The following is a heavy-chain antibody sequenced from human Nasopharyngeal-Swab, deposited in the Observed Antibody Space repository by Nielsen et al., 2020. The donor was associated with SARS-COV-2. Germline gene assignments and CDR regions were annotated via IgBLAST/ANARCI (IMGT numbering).Heavy chain of an antibody. CDR1: GGSMNSDNFY. V-gene: IGHV4-39*07. Sequence: SQTLSPTCTVSGGSMNSDNFYWGWLRLPPGKGLDWIGNIYSSGSTYFNPSLKGRVTISLDTSKNQFSLRLYSVTAADTAVYYCASGGSGSNYYMDVWGKGTTVTVSS. D-gene: IGHD3-22*01. CDR3: ASGGSGSNYYMDV. J-gene: IGHJ6*03. CDR2: IYSSGST.